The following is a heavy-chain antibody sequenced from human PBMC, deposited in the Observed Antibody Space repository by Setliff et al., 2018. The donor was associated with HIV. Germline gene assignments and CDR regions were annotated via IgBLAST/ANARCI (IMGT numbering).Heavy chain of an antibody. CDR2: ISSSSTYT. Sequence: GGSLRLSCTASGFTFSGYYMSWIRQAPGKGLEWVSYISSSSTYTNYLDSVKGRFTISRDNAKNSLYLQMNSLRAEDTAVYYCARTEEWWRPFDYWGQGTLVTVSS. CDR3: ARTEEWWRPFDY. D-gene: IGHD2-8*01. V-gene: IGHV3-11*06. CDR1: GFTFSGYY. J-gene: IGHJ4*02.